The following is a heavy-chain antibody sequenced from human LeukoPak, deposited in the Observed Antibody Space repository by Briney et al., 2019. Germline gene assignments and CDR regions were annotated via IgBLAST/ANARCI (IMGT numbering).Heavy chain of an antibody. J-gene: IGHJ4*02. Sequence: SETLSLTCAVYGGSFSGYYWSWIRQPPGKGLEWIGEINHSGSTNYIPSLKSRVTISVDTSKNQFSLKLSSVTAADTAVYYCARFRLGYWGQGALVTVSS. D-gene: IGHD3-22*01. V-gene: IGHV4-34*01. CDR1: GGSFSGYY. CDR3: ARFRLGY. CDR2: INHSGST.